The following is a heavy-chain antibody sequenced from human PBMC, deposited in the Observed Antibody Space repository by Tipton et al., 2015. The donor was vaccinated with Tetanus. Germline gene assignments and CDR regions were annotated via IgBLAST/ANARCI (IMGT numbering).Heavy chain of an antibody. Sequence: TLSLTCDVSGASISSAAWTWIRQPSGKGLEWIGHIFHSGSPNYNPSLKSRVSMSVDKSRKEVSLKLQSVTAADTAVYSCARERSGFNVGHLDVWGPGSLVIVSS. CDR2: IFHSGSP. D-gene: IGHD3-3*01. CDR3: ARERSGFNVGHLDV. V-gene: IGHV4-30-2*01. CDR1: GASISSAA. J-gene: IGHJ4*02.